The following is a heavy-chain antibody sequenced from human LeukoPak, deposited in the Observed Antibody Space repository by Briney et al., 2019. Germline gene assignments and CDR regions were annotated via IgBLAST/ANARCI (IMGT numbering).Heavy chain of an antibody. V-gene: IGHV4-34*01. CDR2: INHSGST. CDR1: GGSFSGYY. D-gene: IGHD3-3*01. Sequence: SETLSLTCAVYGGSFSGYYWSWIRQPPGKGLEWIGEINHSGSTNYNPSLKSRVTISVDTSKSQFSLKLSSVTAADTAVYYCASLLYYDFWSGYSNSGYFDYWGQGTLVTVSS. CDR3: ASLLYYDFWSGYSNSGYFDY. J-gene: IGHJ4*02.